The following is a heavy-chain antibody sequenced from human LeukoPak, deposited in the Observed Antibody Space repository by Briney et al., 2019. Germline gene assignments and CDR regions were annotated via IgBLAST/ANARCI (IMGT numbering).Heavy chain of an antibody. D-gene: IGHD3-22*01. CDR1: GYTFTGYY. V-gene: IGHV1-2*02. J-gene: IGHJ5*02. CDR2: INPNSGGT. Sequence: GASVKVSCKASGYTFTGYYMHWVRQAPGQGLEWMGWINPNSGGTNYAQKFQGRVTMTRDTSTSTAYMELRSLRSDDTAVYYCARGDYYDSSGNWFDPWGQGTLVTVSS. CDR3: ARGDYYDSSGNWFDP.